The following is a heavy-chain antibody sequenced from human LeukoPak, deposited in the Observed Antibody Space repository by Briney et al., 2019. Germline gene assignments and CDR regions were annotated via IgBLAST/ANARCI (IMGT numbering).Heavy chain of an antibody. D-gene: IGHD1-1*01. J-gene: IGHJ4*02. CDR3: ARVPIRERESYFDY. CDR1: GGSISSYY. CDR2: IYYSGST. V-gene: IGHV4-59*08. Sequence: SETLSLTCTVSGGSISSYYWSWIRQPPGKGLEWIGYIYYSGSTNYNPSLKSRVTISVDTSKNQFSLKLSSVTAADTAVYYCARVPIRERESYFDYWGQGTLVTVSS.